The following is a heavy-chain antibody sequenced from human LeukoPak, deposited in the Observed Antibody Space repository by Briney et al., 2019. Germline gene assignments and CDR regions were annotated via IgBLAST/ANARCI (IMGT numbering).Heavy chain of an antibody. CDR3: ARGYSYGGFDY. D-gene: IGHD5-18*01. Sequence: PGGSLRLSCAASGFTFSSYEMNWVRQAPGKGLEWVSYISSSGRTIYYADSVKGRFTISRDNAKNSLYLQMNSLRAEDAAVYYCARGYSYGGFDYWGQGTLVTVSS. V-gene: IGHV3-48*03. CDR1: GFTFSSYE. J-gene: IGHJ4*02. CDR2: ISSSGRTI.